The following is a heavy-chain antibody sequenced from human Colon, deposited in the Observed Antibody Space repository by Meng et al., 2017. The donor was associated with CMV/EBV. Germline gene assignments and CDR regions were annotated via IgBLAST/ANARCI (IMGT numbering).Heavy chain of an antibody. CDR1: GFSFRSYT. Sequence: GGSLRLSCTASGFSFRSYTMGWVRQAPGKGLEWVSGLSGIGDSTYYADSVKGRFTISRDNSKNTLYLQMNTLRVDDTAVYYCARGELVGATAGIDFFDFWGQGTMVTVSS. J-gene: IGHJ3*01. D-gene: IGHD1-26*01. V-gene: IGHV3-23*01. CDR2: LSGIGDST. CDR3: ARGELVGATAGIDFFDF.